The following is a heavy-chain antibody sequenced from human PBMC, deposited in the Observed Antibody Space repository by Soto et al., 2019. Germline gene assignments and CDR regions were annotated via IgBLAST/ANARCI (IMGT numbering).Heavy chain of an antibody. J-gene: IGHJ5*02. CDR3: ARDFRGYCSGGSCKWFDP. CDR1: GGSISSYY. D-gene: IGHD2-15*01. V-gene: IGHV4-59*01. CDR2: IYYSGST. Sequence: PSETLSLTCTVSGGSISSYYWSWIRQPPGKGLEWIGYIYYSGSTNYNPSLKSRVTISVDTSKNQFSLKLSSVTAADTAVYYCARDFRGYCSGGSCKWFDPWGQGTLVTVS.